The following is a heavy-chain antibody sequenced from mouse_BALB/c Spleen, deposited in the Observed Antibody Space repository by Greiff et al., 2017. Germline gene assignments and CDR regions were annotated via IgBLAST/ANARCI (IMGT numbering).Heavy chain of an antibody. CDR1: GYTFSSYW. Sequence: VQVVESGAELMKPGASVKISCKATGYTFSSYWIEWVKQRPGHGLEWIGEILPGSGSTNYNEKFKGKATFTADTSSNTAYMQLSSLTSEDSAVYYCARSSDYGNFFAYWGQGTLVTVSA. J-gene: IGHJ3*01. D-gene: IGHD2-1*01. V-gene: IGHV1-9*01. CDR2: ILPGSGST. CDR3: ARSSDYGNFFAY.